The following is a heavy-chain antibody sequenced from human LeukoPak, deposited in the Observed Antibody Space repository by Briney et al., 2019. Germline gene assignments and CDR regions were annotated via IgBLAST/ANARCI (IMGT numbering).Heavy chain of an antibody. D-gene: IGHD6-13*01. J-gene: IGHJ3*02. CDR3: AKHRYSSSWYDAFDI. CDR2: IYPGDSDP. Sequence: GESLKISCKGSGYSFTSYWIGWVRQMPGKGLEWMGIIYPGDSDPRYSPSFQGQVTISADKSISTAYLQWSSLEASDTAMYYCAKHRYSSSWYDAFDIWGQGTMVTVSS. V-gene: IGHV5-51*01. CDR1: GYSFTSYW.